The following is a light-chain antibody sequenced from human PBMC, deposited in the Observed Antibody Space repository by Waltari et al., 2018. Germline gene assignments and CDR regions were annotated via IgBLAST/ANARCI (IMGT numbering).Light chain of an antibody. Sequence: SVLTQPPSVSGAPGQRXTVSRXXXXSNXGAGYXVXXYQQFPGGAPKLVIYANKNRPSGVPDRFSATKSGSSASLAXXGLQAEXEAXYXCQXYDKTLSAWVXXGGTRLTVL. J-gene: IGLJ3*02. CDR3: QXYDKTLSAWV. V-gene: IGLV1-40*01. CDR2: ANK. CDR1: XSNXGAGYX.